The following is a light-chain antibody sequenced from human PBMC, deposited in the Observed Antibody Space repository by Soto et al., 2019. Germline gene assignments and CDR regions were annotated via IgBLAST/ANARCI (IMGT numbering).Light chain of an antibody. CDR1: QAIYNY. Sequence: DIQMTQSPSSLSASVGDRVTITCRASQAIYNYLAWYQQKPGKVPTLLISAASTLQSGVPSRFSGSGSGTDFTLTISTLQPEDVATYYCQKFSAVPTFGGGTKVEI. J-gene: IGKJ4*01. CDR2: AAS. V-gene: IGKV1-27*01. CDR3: QKFSAVPT.